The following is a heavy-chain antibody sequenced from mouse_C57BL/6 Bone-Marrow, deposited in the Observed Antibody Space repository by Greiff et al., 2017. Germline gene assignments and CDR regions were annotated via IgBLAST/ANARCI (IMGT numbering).Heavy chain of an antibody. CDR3: ARSVDYGSSFAY. CDR2: IYPGDGDT. CDR1: GYAFSSYW. Sequence: VQLVESGAELVKPGASVKISCKASGYAFSSYWMNWVKQRPGKGLEWIGQIYPGDGDTNYNGKFKGKATLTADKSSSTAYMQLSSLTSEDSAVYFCARSVDYGSSFAYWGQGTLVTVSA. D-gene: IGHD1-1*01. J-gene: IGHJ3*01. V-gene: IGHV1-80*01.